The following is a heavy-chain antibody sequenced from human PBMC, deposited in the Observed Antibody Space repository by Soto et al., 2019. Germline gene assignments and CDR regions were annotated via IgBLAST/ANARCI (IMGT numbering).Heavy chain of an antibody. CDR3: AGLNGYCVSTGCHGYYGMDV. Sequence: SETLSLTCTVPGVSISSSSYYWGWIRQPPGKGLEWIGTFYYSGSTHYNPSLKSRVTISAHTPMNEFSLRLSSVTAADRPVYYCAGLNGYCVSTGCHGYYGMDVWGQGTTVTLAS. CDR1: GVSISSSSYY. D-gene: IGHD2-2*03. CDR2: FYYSGST. J-gene: IGHJ6*02. V-gene: IGHV4-39*01.